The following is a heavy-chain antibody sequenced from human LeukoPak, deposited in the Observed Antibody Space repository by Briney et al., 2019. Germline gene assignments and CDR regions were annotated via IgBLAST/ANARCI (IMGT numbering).Heavy chain of an antibody. J-gene: IGHJ4*02. CDR3: ARSGFSYGSRYYFDY. CDR2: ISAYNGNT. D-gene: IGHD5-18*01. CDR1: GYTFTSYG. Sequence: ASVKVSCKASGYTFTSYGISWVRQAPGQGLEWMGWISAYNGNTNYAQKLQGRVTMTTDTSTSTAYMELRSLRSDDTAVYYCARSGFSYGSRYYFDYWGQGTLVTVSS. V-gene: IGHV1-18*01.